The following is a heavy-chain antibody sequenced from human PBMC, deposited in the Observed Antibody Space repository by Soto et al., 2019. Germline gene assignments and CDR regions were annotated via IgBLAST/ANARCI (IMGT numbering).Heavy chain of an antibody. V-gene: IGHV2-5*02. CDR1: GCPRSTSGVA. Sequence: QITVKESGPPLVNPTQTVTLTCTFTGCPRSTSGVAVGRNRQPPGKALGCLDLYYGADDNRYSPALSCRLTICTDTSNTQVVPTMSTGAPADTATYFSAHRQEGYDGDDSYFGYWGGGSTVMVSS. D-gene: IGHD3-10*01. CDR2: YYGADDN. CDR3: AHRQEGYDGDDSYFGY. J-gene: IGHJ4*02.